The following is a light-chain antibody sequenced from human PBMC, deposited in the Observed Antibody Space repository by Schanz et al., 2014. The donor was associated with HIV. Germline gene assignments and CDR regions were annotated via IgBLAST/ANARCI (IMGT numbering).Light chain of an antibody. Sequence: EIVLTQSPGTLSLSPGERATLSCRASQTVNPYSLAWYQQKPGQAPRLLIYDASNRATGIPARFSGSGSGTDFTLTISSLEPEDFAVYYCQQRSNWPRTFGQGTKLEIK. CDR1: QTVNPY. J-gene: IGKJ2*01. CDR3: QQRSNWPRT. V-gene: IGKV3-11*01. CDR2: DAS.